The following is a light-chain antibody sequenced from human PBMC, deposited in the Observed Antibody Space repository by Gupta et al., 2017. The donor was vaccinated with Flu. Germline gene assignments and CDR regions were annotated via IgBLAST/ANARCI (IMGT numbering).Light chain of an antibody. CDR2: GAS. J-gene: IGKJ3*01. CDR3: QQYGSSPFT. Sequence: ERATLSCRASQSVSSSYLAWYQQKPGQAPRLLIYGASSRATGIPDRFSGRGSGTDFTLTISRLEPEDFAVYYCQQYGSSPFTFGPGTKVEIK. CDR1: QSVSSSY. V-gene: IGKV3-20*01.